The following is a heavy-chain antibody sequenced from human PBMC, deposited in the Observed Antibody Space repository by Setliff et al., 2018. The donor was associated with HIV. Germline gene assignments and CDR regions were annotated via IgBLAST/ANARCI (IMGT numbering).Heavy chain of an antibody. Sequence: PSETLSLTCTVSGGSISSGSYYWSWIRQPAGKGLEWIGHIYTSGSTNYNSSLKSRVTISLDTSKNQFSLKLTSVTAADTAVYYCARDRSVPGTYRYFDYWGQGTLVTVSS. CDR3: ARDRSVPGTYRYFDY. CDR2: IYTSGST. CDR1: GGSISSGSYY. J-gene: IGHJ4*02. V-gene: IGHV4-61*09. D-gene: IGHD2-2*01.